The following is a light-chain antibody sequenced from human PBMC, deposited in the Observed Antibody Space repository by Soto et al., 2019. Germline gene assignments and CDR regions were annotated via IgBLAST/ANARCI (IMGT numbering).Light chain of an antibody. CDR1: SSNIGAGYD. CDR3: QSYDSSLSGYV. J-gene: IGLJ1*01. Sequence: QSVLTQPPSVSGAPGQRGTISCTGSSSNIGAGYDVHWYQQLPGTAPILLIYGNSNRPSGVPDRFSGSKSGTSASLAITGLQAEDEADYYCQSYDSSLSGYVFGTGTKVTVL. V-gene: IGLV1-40*01. CDR2: GNS.